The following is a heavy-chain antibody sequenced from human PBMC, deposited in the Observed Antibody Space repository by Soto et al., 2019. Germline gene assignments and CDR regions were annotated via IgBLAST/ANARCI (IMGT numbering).Heavy chain of an antibody. J-gene: IGHJ5*02. CDR1: GGSFSGYY. Sequence: SETLSLTCAVYGGSFSGYYWSWIRQPPGKGLEWIGEINHSGSTNYNPSLRGRVTISVDTSKNQFSLKLSSVTAADTAVYYCARIRYSWTVRRFDPCGQGXLVTVSS. CDR3: ARIRYSWTVRRFDP. D-gene: IGHD1-20*01. CDR2: INHSGST. V-gene: IGHV4-34*01.